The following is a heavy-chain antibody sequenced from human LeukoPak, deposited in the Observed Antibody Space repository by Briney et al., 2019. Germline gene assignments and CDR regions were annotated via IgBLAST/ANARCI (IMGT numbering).Heavy chain of an antibody. D-gene: IGHD3-10*01. Sequence: PSETLSLTCTVSGGSISSFYWGWIRQPPGKGLEYIAYISDTGRTNYNPSLKSRVTISVDTSKNQFSLKLTSVNVADTAVYYCARPYGSGSYYRENDAFDIWGQGTMVTVSS. CDR1: GGSISSFY. J-gene: IGHJ3*02. V-gene: IGHV4-59*01. CDR3: ARPYGSGSYYRENDAFDI. CDR2: ISDTGRT.